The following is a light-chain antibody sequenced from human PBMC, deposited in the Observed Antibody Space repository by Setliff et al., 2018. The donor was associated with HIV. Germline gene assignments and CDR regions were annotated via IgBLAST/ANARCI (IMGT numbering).Light chain of an antibody. CDR3: SSYTSTSTPCV. CDR1: NSDVGGYNY. J-gene: IGLJ1*01. Sequence: QSALAQPASVSGSPGQSITISCTGTNSDVGGYNYVSWYQQHPGKAPKFIIYEVSNRPSGVSNRFSGSKSGNTASLTISGLQAEDEADYYCSSYTSTSTPCVFGTGTKVTVL. V-gene: IGLV2-14*03. CDR2: EVS.